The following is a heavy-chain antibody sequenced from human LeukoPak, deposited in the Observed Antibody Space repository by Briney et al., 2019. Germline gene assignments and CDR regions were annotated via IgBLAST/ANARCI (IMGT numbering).Heavy chain of an antibody. CDR3: AIMHGYYDGSGYWVQ. V-gene: IGHV3-23*01. J-gene: IGHJ1*01. D-gene: IGHD3-22*01. Sequence: GGSLRLSCAASGFTLSSYAMSWVRQAPGKGLEWVSAISGSGGSTYYADSVKGRFTISRDNSKNTLYLQMNSLRDEDTALYYCAIMHGYYDGSGYWVQWGQGTLVTVSS. CDR2: ISGSGGST. CDR1: GFTLSSYA.